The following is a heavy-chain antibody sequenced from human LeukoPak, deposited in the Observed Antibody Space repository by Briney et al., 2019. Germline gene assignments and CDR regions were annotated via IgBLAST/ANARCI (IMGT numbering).Heavy chain of an antibody. CDR2: IYYSGST. CDR3: ARDGSAAAFDY. CDR1: GGSISSGGYY. V-gene: IGHV4-31*03. D-gene: IGHD6-13*01. Sequence: PSETLSLTCTVPGGSISSGGYYWSWIRQHPGKGLEWIGYIYYSGSTYYNPSLKSRVTISVDTSKNQFSLKLSSVTAADTAVYYCARDGSAAAFDYWGQGTLVTVSS. J-gene: IGHJ4*02.